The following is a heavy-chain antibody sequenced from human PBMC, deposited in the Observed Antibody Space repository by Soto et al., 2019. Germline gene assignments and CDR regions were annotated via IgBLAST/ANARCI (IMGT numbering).Heavy chain of an antibody. V-gene: IGHV3-21*01. CDR2: ISSSSSYI. Sequence: GGSLRLSCAASGFTFSSYSMNWVRQAPGKGLEWVSSISSSSSYIYYADSVKGRFTISRDNAKNSLYLQMNSLRAEDTAVYYCASVDYDILTGPDYWGQGTLVTVSS. D-gene: IGHD3-9*01. CDR1: GFTFSSYS. CDR3: ASVDYDILTGPDY. J-gene: IGHJ4*02.